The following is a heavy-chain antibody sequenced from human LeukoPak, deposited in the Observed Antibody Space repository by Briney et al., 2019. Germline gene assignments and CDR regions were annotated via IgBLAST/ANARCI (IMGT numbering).Heavy chain of an antibody. V-gene: IGHV7-4-1*02. CDR2: INTNTGNP. Sequence: ASVKVSCKASGYTFTYHSITWVRQAPGQGLEWMGWINTNTGNPTYAQGFTGRFVFSLDTSVSTAYLQISSLKAEDTAVYYCARRNSPSRTTALPRGRAFDIWGQGTVVSVSS. D-gene: IGHD2/OR15-2a*01. CDR1: GYTFTYHS. J-gene: IGHJ3*02. CDR3: ARRNSPSRTTALPRGRAFDI.